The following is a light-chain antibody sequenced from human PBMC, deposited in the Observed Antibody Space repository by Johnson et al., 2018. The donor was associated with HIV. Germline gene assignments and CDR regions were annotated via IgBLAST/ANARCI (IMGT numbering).Light chain of an antibody. V-gene: IGLV1-51*01. CDR3: GTWNISLSGGPYV. CDR2: DNN. J-gene: IGLJ1*01. Sequence: QSVLTQPPSVSAAPGQKVTISCSGSSSNIGNNYVSWYQQLPGTAPKLLIYDNNKRPSGIPDRFSGSKSGTSATLGIPGLQPGAEADYYCGTWNISLSGGPYVFGTGTKVTAL. CDR1: SSNIGNNY.